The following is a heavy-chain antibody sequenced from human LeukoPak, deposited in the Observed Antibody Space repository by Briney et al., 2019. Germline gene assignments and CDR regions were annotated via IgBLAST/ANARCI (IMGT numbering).Heavy chain of an antibody. CDR1: GYTFTGYY. V-gene: IGHV1-2*02. Sequence: ASVKVSCKASGYTFTGYYMHWVRQAPGQGLEWMGWINPNSGGTNYAQKFQGRVTMTRDTSISTAYMELSRLRSDDTAVYYRARGPLGLPLMDVWGQGTTVTVSS. J-gene: IGHJ6*02. CDR3: ARGPLGLPLMDV. CDR2: INPNSGGT. D-gene: IGHD5-18*01.